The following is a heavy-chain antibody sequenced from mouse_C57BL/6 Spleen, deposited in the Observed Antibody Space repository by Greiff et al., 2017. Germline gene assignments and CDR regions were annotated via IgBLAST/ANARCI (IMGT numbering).Heavy chain of an antibody. Sequence: EVMLVESGEGLVKPGGSLKLSCAASGFPFSSYAMSWVRQTPEKRLEWVAYISSGGDYIYYADTVKGRFTISRDNARNTLYLQMSSLKSEDTAMYYCTREGSNYEAYAMDYWGQGTSVTVSS. V-gene: IGHV5-9-1*02. CDR3: TREGSNYEAYAMDY. CDR2: ISSGGDYI. J-gene: IGHJ4*01. D-gene: IGHD2-5*01. CDR1: GFPFSSYA.